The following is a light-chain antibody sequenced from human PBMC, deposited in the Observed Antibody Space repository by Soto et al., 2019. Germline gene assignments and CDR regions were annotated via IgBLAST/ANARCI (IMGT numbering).Light chain of an antibody. Sequence: ELTQPPSVSVAPGQAARITCGGNNIGRKSVHWYQQKPGQAPVLAVFDDSDRPSGIPERFSGSNSGNTATLTISSVEAGDEADYFCQVWDSTNDHFVFGTGTKVTVL. CDR3: QVWDSTNDHFV. V-gene: IGLV3-21*02. CDR1: NIGRKS. J-gene: IGLJ1*01. CDR2: DDS.